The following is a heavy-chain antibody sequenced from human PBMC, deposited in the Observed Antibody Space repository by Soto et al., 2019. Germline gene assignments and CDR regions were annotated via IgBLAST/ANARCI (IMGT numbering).Heavy chain of an antibody. CDR1: GLHFDDFA. Sequence: SLRLSSVGTGLHFDDFAMHWVRQAPGKGLEWVSGITWNSRVLAYADSVKGRFTISRDNARNSLYLQMDSLRDEDTALYYCAKGRYDIWSAYYFDSWGQGTLVTVSS. CDR3: AKGRYDIWSAYYFDS. D-gene: IGHD3-3*01. J-gene: IGHJ4*02. V-gene: IGHV3-9*01. CDR2: ITWNSRVL.